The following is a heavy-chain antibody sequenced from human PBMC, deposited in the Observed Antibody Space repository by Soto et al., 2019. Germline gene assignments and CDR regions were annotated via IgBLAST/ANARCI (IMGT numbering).Heavy chain of an antibody. CDR2: INHSGST. CDR3: ARRSVAGTVFGY. CDR1: GGSFSGYY. V-gene: IGHV4-34*01. D-gene: IGHD6-19*01. J-gene: IGHJ4*02. Sequence: SETLSLTCAVYGGSFSGYYWSWIRQPPGKGLEWIGEINHSGSTNYNPSLKSRVTISVDTSKNQFSLKLSSVTAADTAVYYCARRSVAGTVFGYWGQGTLVTVSS.